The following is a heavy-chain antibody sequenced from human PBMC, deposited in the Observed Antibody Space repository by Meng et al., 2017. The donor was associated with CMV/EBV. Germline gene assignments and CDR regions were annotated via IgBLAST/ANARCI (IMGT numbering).Heavy chain of an antibody. Sequence: QGQLVESGGGLVKPGESLRLSCAAYGFTFNDYYMSWIRQAPGKGLEWVSYISSSSSYTNYADSVKGRFTISRDNAKNSLYLQMNSLRAEDTAVYYCARDRTGYPFDYWGQGTLVTVSS. CDR1: GFTFNDYY. J-gene: IGHJ4*02. CDR2: ISSSSSYT. D-gene: IGHD3/OR15-3a*01. CDR3: ARDRTGYPFDY. V-gene: IGHV3-11*05.